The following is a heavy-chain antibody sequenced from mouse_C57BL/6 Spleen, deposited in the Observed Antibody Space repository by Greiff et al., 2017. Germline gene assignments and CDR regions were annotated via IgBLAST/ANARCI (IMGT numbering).Heavy chain of an antibody. CDR3: TYVYYGSSYGFAY. J-gene: IGHJ3*01. D-gene: IGHD1-1*01. CDR1: GFNIKDDY. CDR2: IDPENGDT. Sequence: VQLQQSGAELVRPGASVKLSCTASGFNIKDDYMHWVKQRPEQGLEWIGWIDPENGDTEYASKFQGKATITADTSSNTAYLQLSRLTSEDTAVYYWTYVYYGSSYGFAYWGQGTLVTVSA. V-gene: IGHV14-4*01.